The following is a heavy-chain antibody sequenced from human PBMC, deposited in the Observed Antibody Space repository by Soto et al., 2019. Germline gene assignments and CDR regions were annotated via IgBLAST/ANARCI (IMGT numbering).Heavy chain of an antibody. CDR1: GDSVSSNSAA. V-gene: IGHV6-1*01. CDR3: ARVVSYQLLEEYYGMDV. CDR2: TYYRSKRYN. J-gene: IGHJ6*02. Sequence: SQTLSLPCAISGDSVSSNSAAWNWIRQSPSRGLEWLGRTYYRSKRYNDYAVSVKSRITINPDTSKNQFSLQLNSVTPEDTAVYYCARVVSYQLLEEYYGMDVWGQGTTGTVSS. D-gene: IGHD2-2*01.